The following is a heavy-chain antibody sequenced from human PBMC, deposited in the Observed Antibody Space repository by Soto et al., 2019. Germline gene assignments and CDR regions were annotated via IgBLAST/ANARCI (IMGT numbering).Heavy chain of an antibody. CDR2: IYYSGST. CDR3: ARTIVVVPAATRDYYYYMDV. J-gene: IGHJ6*03. D-gene: IGHD2-2*01. V-gene: IGHV4-31*03. CDR1: GGSISSGGYY. Sequence: SETLSLTCTVSGGSISSGGYYWSWIRQHPGKGLEWIGYIYYSGSTYYNPSLKSRVTISVDTSKNQISLKLSSVTAADTAVYYCARTIVVVPAATRDYYYYMDVWGKGTTVTVSS.